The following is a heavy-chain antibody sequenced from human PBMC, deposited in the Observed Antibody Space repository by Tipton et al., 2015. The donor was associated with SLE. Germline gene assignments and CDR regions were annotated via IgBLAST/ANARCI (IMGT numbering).Heavy chain of an antibody. CDR3: AKPRGGYSNAFDI. CDR1: GGSFSGYY. Sequence: GLVKPSETLSLTCAVYGGSFSGYYWSWIRQPPGKGLEWIGEINHSGSTNYNPSLKSRVTISVDTSKNQFSLKLSSVTAADTAVYYCAKPRGGYSNAFDIWGQGTMVTVSS. CDR2: INHSGST. J-gene: IGHJ3*02. D-gene: IGHD5-18*01. V-gene: IGHV4-34*01.